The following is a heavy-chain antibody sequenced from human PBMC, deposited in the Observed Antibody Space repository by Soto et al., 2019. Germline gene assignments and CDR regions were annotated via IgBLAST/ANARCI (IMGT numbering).Heavy chain of an antibody. CDR3: ARLLYCSSSSCYLVFDY. D-gene: IGHD2-2*01. V-gene: IGHV4-39*01. CDR2: IYYSGST. CDR1: GGSISSSSYY. Sequence: QLQLQESGPGLVKPSETLSLTCTVSGGSISSSSYYWGWIRQPPGQGLEWIGTIYYSGSTYYNPYLLCRVTIPVDTSKNQFSLKLSSVTAADTAVYYCARLLYCSSSSCYLVFDYWGQGTLVTVSS. J-gene: IGHJ4*02.